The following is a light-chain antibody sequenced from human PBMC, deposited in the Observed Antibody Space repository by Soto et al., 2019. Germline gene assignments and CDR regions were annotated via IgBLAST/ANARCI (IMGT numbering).Light chain of an antibody. CDR2: DAS. CDR3: QQRSNWTWT. J-gene: IGKJ1*01. Sequence: EIVLTQSPGTLSLSPGERATLSCRASQSVTGSYLAWYQQKPGQAPRLLIYDASNRATGIPARFSGSGSGTDFTLTISSLEPEDFAVYYCQQRSNWTWTFGQGTKVDIK. CDR1: QSVTGSY. V-gene: IGKV3-11*01.